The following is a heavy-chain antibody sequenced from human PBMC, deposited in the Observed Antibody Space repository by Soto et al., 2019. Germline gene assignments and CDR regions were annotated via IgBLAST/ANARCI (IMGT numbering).Heavy chain of an antibody. CDR3: ARRGSGSYYDY. CDR2: ISGRGDST. D-gene: IGHD1-26*01. CDR1: GFTFSTYA. Sequence: EVQLLESGGGLVQPGGSLRLSCAASGFTFSTYAMRWVRQAPGKGLEWVSAISGRGDSTYYADSVKGRFTISRDNSKNTLYLQMNSMRAEDTAVYYCARRGSGSYYDYWGQGTLVTVSS. V-gene: IGHV3-23*01. J-gene: IGHJ4*02.